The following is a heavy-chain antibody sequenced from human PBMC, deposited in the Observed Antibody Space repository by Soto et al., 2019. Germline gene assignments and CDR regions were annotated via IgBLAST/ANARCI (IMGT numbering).Heavy chain of an antibody. J-gene: IGHJ4*02. Sequence: QVQLVQSGAEVKKPGASVKVSCKASGYTFTSYGISWVRQAPGQGLEWMGWISAYNGNTNYAQKLQGRGTRTTDTSTSPAYMELRSLRSDDTAVYYCARDAYCSSTSCYPPYFDYWGQGTLVTVSS. CDR1: GYTFTSYG. CDR2: ISAYNGNT. CDR3: ARDAYCSSTSCYPPYFDY. V-gene: IGHV1-18*01. D-gene: IGHD2-2*01.